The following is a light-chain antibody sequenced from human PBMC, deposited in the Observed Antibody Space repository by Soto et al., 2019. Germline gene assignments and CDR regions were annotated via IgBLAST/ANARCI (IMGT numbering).Light chain of an antibody. Sequence: DIQMTQSPSSVSASVGDRVTITCRASQAIAGWLAWYQQKPGQAPQLLIYSASTLQSGVPSRFSGSGAGTDFTLTISSLQPEDFATYFCQQANSFPFTFGPGTKVDIK. CDR2: SAS. CDR3: QQANSFPFT. CDR1: QAIAGW. V-gene: IGKV1-12*01. J-gene: IGKJ3*01.